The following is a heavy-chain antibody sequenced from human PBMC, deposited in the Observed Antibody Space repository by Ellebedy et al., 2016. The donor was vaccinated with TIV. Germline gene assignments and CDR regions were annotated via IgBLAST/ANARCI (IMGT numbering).Heavy chain of an antibody. CDR1: GGSINNGPYS. J-gene: IGHJ5*02. CDR2: IHQNGRT. V-gene: IGHV4-30-2*01. D-gene: IGHD5-18*01. CDR3: VRGRHSYGFEWFDT. Sequence: SETLSLXCAVSGGSINNGPYSWSWIRQPPGKGLEWIGYIHQNGRTDYNPSLQSRLTMSRDRYRNQFSLKLTSVTAADTAVYFCVRGRHSYGFEWFDTWGQGTLVTVSS.